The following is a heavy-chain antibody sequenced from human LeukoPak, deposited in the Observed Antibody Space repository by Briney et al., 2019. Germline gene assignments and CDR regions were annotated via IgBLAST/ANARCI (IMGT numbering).Heavy chain of an antibody. CDR2: IYSDGRT. CDR1: GFTVSSNY. J-gene: IGHJ5*01. Sequence: GGSLRLSCAASGFTVSSNYINWVRQAPGKGLEWVSVIYSDGRTYYAESVKGRFTITRDNSKNTVYLQMNSLRGEDTAVYYCAREVNSYGLTWFDSWGQGTLVTVSS. CDR3: AREVNSYGLTWFDS. D-gene: IGHD5-18*01. V-gene: IGHV3-66*02.